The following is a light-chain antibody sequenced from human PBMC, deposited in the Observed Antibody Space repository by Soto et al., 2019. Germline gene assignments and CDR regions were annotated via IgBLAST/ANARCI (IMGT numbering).Light chain of an antibody. CDR2: DVT. CDR1: SSDIGGYKY. Sequence: QSALTQPASVSGSPGQSITISCTGTSSDIGGYKYVSWYQQHPGKAPKLMIYDVTHRPSGVSTRFSGSKSGNTASLTISGLQAEDAADYYCSSYTSSSTYVFGTGTKLSVL. CDR3: SSYTSSSTYV. V-gene: IGLV2-14*01. J-gene: IGLJ1*01.